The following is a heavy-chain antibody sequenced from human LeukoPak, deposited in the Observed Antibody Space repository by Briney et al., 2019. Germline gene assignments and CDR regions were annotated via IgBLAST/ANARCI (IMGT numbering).Heavy chain of an antibody. Sequence: PSETLSLTCAVSGGSISSSNWWSWVRQPPGKGLEWIGEIYHSGSTNYNPSLKSRVTISVDKSKNQFSLKLSSVTAADTAVYYCARAFTFGGVIVRGEYYFDYWGQGTLVTVSS. V-gene: IGHV4-4*02. D-gene: IGHD3-16*02. J-gene: IGHJ4*02. CDR3: ARAFTFGGVIVRGEYYFDY. CDR1: GGSISSSNW. CDR2: IYHSGST.